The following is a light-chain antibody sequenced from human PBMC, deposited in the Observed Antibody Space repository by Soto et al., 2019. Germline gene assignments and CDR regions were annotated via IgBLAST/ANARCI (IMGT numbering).Light chain of an antibody. CDR1: QSVTNK. CDR3: QQYDKWPRT. V-gene: IGKV3-15*01. CDR2: DAS. Sequence: EMLMTQSPASLSVSPGEKVSLSCWASQSVTNKLAWYQQRPGQPPRLLLYDASTRATGVPATFSGSGSGTEFTLTISNLQSEDFAVYHCQQYDKWPRTFGQGTKVDIK. J-gene: IGKJ1*01.